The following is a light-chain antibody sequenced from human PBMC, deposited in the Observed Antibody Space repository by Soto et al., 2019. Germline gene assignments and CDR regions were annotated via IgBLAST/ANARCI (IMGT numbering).Light chain of an antibody. CDR1: SSDVGGYNY. CDR2: DVT. J-gene: IGLJ1*01. V-gene: IGLV2-14*03. Sequence: QSVLTQPASVSGSPGQSITISCTGTSSDVGGYNYVSWYQQHPGRAPKLIIYDVTNRPSGISNRFSGSKSGNTASLTISGLQTEDEADYYCCSSAPSRTFVFGTGTKVTVL. CDR3: CSSAPSRTFV.